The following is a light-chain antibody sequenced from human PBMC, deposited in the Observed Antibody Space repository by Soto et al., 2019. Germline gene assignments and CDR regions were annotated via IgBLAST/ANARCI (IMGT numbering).Light chain of an antibody. Sequence: EIVLTQSPGTLSLSPGERATLSCRASQTVSSSLLAWYQQRPGQAPRLLIYGASSRATGIPDRFSGSGSGTDFTLTVSRVEPEDFAVYYCQQYGSSPITFGQGTRLEIK. V-gene: IGKV3-20*01. CDR2: GAS. CDR1: QTVSSSL. J-gene: IGKJ5*01. CDR3: QQYGSSPIT.